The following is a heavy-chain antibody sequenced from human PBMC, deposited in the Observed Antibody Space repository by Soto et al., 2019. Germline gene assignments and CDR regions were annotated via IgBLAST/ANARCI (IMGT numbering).Heavy chain of an antibody. CDR2: IYHSGST. CDR3: ARGWRLVRGYYYGMDV. V-gene: IGHV4-4*02. CDR1: GGSISSSNW. D-gene: IGHD6-6*01. J-gene: IGHJ6*02. Sequence: TSETLSLTCAVSGGSISSSNWWSWVRQPPGKGLEWIGEIYHSGSTNYNPSLKSRVTISVDKSKNQFSLKLSSVTAADTAVYYCARGWRLVRGYYYGMDVWGQGTTVTVSS.